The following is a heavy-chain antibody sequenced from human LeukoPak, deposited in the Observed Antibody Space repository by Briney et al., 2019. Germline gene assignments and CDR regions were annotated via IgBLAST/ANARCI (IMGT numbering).Heavy chain of an antibody. J-gene: IGHJ2*01. CDR1: GGSFSGYY. Sequence: SETVSLNCAVYGGSFSGYYWSWIGQPPGKGLEWIGEINHSGSTNYNPSLKSRVTISVDTSKNQFSLKLSSVTAADTAVYYCARRSSKRFNWYFDLWGRGPMVTVTS. CDR3: ARRSSKRFNWYFDL. D-gene: IGHD5-24*01. V-gene: IGHV4-34*01. CDR2: INHSGST.